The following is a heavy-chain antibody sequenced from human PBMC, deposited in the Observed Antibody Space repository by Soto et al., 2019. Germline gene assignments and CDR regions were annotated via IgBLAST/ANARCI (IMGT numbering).Heavy chain of an antibody. D-gene: IGHD3-22*01. CDR1: GYTFTSYG. Sequence: GASVKVSCKASGYTFTSYGISWVRQAPGQGLEWMGWISAYNGNTNYAQKLQGRVTMTTDTSTSTAYRELRSLRSDDTAVYYCAGRYDSSGYYSQGHDAFDIWGQGTMVTVSS. V-gene: IGHV1-18*01. J-gene: IGHJ3*02. CDR3: AGRYDSSGYYSQGHDAFDI. CDR2: ISAYNGNT.